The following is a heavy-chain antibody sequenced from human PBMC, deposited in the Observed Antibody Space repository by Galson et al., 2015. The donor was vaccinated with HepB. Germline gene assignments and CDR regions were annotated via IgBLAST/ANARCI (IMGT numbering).Heavy chain of an antibody. Sequence: SVKVSCKASGYTFTSYHMHWVRQAPGQGLEWMGIINPSGGSTSYTQKFQGRVTMTRDTSTSTVYMELSSLRSEDTAVYYCARGQRYCSGGSCYSSHWFDPWGQGTLVTVSS. D-gene: IGHD2-15*01. CDR2: INPSGGST. CDR1: GYTFTSYH. J-gene: IGHJ5*02. V-gene: IGHV1-46*03. CDR3: ARGQRYCSGGSCYSSHWFDP.